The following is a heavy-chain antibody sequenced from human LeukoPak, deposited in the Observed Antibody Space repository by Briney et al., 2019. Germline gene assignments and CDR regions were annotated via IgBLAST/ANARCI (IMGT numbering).Heavy chain of an antibody. J-gene: IGHJ4*02. Sequence: GGSLRLSCAASGFTFGNYGMSWVRQAPGKGLEWVSGINWNGGSTGYADSVEGRFTISRDNAKNSQYLQMNSLRVEDTALYYCARAQTYGDSRLLLDYWGQGTLVTVSS. D-gene: IGHD4-17*01. V-gene: IGHV3-20*04. CDR3: ARAQTYGDSRLLLDY. CDR2: INWNGGST. CDR1: GFTFGNYG.